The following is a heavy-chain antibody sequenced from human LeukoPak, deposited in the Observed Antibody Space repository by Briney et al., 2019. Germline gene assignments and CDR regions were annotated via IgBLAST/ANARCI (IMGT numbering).Heavy chain of an antibody. Sequence: PPETLSLTCTVSGGSVSSYYWNWIRQPPGKGLEWIAWIYYSGSTNYNPSLKSRVTISVDTSKNEFSLKVTSVTAADTAVYYCARGGQQLNYWGQGILVTVSS. CDR2: IYYSGST. D-gene: IGHD4-11*01. CDR1: GGSVSSYY. V-gene: IGHV4-59*02. CDR3: ARGGQQLNY. J-gene: IGHJ4*02.